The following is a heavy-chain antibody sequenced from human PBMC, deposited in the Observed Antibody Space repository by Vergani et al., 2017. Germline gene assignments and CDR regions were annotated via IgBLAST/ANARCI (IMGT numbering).Heavy chain of an antibody. Sequence: EVQLLESGGGLVQPGGSLRLSCAASGFTFSSYAMSWVRQAPGKGLEWVSAISGSGGSTYYADSVKGRFTISRDNSKNTLYLQMNSLRAEDTAVYYCAKHQRGYCSSTSCRDYKDGWGKGTTVTVSS. J-gene: IGHJ6*03. CDR2: ISGSGGST. D-gene: IGHD2-2*01. CDR3: AKHQRGYCSSTSCRDYKDG. V-gene: IGHV3-23*01. CDR1: GFTFSSYA.